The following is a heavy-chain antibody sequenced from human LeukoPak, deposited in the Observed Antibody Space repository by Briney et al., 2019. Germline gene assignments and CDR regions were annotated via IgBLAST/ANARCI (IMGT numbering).Heavy chain of an antibody. CDR3: ATGPDGVQYYYGMDV. CDR2: FDPEDGET. CDR1: GYTPTELS. J-gene: IGHJ6*02. Sequence: ASVKVSCKVSGYTPTELSMHWVRQAPGKGLEWMGGFDPEDGETIYAQKFQGRVTMTEDTSTDTAYMELSSLRSEDTAVYYCATGPDGVQYYYGMDVWGQGTTVTVSS. D-gene: IGHD4-17*01. V-gene: IGHV1-24*01.